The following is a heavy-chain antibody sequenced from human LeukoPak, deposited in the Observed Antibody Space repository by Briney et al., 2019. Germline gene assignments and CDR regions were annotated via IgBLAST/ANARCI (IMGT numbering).Heavy chain of an antibody. D-gene: IGHD1-1*01. Sequence: SETLSLTCTVSGGSISSHYWSWIRQPAGKGLEWIGRIYTSGSTNYNPSLKSRVTMSVDTSKSQFSLNLSSVTAADTAVYYCARGANWNQNYFDYWGQGTLVTVSS. CDR3: ARGANWNQNYFDY. V-gene: IGHV4-4*07. CDR1: GGSISSHY. J-gene: IGHJ4*02. CDR2: IYTSGST.